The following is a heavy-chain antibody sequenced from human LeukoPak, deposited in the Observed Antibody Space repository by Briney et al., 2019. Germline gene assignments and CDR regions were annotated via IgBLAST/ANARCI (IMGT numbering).Heavy chain of an antibody. CDR1: GFTFSSYD. J-gene: IGHJ4*02. Sequence: GRSLRLSCAASGFTFSSYDMHWVRQAPGKGLEGVAVIWFDGGNRYYADSVKGRFTISRDNSKNTLYLQLNSLRAEDTAVYYCARDSLHTHPRQTAGDIFDYWGQGTLVTVSS. D-gene: IGHD6-13*01. CDR3: ARDSLHTHPRQTAGDIFDY. CDR2: IWFDGGNR. V-gene: IGHV3-33*08.